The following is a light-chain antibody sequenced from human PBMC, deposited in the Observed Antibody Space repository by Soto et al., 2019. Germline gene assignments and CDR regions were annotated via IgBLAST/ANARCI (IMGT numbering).Light chain of an antibody. J-gene: IGKJ5*01. V-gene: IGKV3-11*01. CDR3: QQRLNWQVT. Sequence: EIVLPQFHVTLSLSPGERATLSCRASQSVSNYLAWYQQKPGQAPRLLIYDASNRATGIPARFSGSGSGTDFTLTISSLEPEDFAVYYCQQRLNWQVTFGQGTLLEIK. CDR2: DAS. CDR1: QSVSNY.